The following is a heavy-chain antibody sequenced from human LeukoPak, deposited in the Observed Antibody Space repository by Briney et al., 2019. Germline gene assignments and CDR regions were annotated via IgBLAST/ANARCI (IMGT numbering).Heavy chain of an antibody. CDR1: GYTFISYD. CDR2: MNPNSGNT. Sequence: ASVKVSCKASGYTFISYDINWVRQATGRGLEWMGWMNPNSGNTGYAQKFQGRVTMTRNTSISTAYMELSSLRSEDTAVYYCARMTTVTTRFDPWGQGTLVTVSS. D-gene: IGHD4-17*01. CDR3: ARMTTVTTRFDP. V-gene: IGHV1-8*01. J-gene: IGHJ5*02.